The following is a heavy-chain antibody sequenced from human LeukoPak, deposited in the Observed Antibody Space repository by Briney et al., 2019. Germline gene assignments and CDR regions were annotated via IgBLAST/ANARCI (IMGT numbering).Heavy chain of an antibody. CDR2: ISYDGSNK. CDR1: GLTLSSYA. CDR3: AKDLGYDILTVWGGYFDY. D-gene: IGHD3-9*01. J-gene: IGHJ4*02. Sequence: PGGSLRLPCAASGLTLSSYAMHWVRQAPGKGLEWVAVISYDGSNKYYADSVKGRFTISRDNFKNTLYLQMNSLRPEDTAVYYCAKDLGYDILTVWGGYFDYWGQGTLVTVSS. V-gene: IGHV3-30*04.